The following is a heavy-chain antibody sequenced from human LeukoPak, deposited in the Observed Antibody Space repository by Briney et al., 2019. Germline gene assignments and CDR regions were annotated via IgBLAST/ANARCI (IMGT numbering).Heavy chain of an antibody. CDR3: ASSVVPAAIYYYYMDV. D-gene: IGHD2-2*01. V-gene: IGHV1-18*01. CDR1: GYTFTSYG. J-gene: IGHJ6*03. Sequence: ASVKVSCKASGYTFTSYGISWVRQAPGQGLEWMGWISAYNGNTNYAQRLQGRVTMTTDTSTSTAYMELRSLRSDDTAVYYCASSVVPAAIYYYYMDVWGKGTTVTVSS. CDR2: ISAYNGNT.